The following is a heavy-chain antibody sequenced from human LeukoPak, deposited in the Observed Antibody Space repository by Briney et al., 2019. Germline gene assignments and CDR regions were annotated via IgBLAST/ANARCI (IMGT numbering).Heavy chain of an antibody. V-gene: IGHV1-2*02. CDR2: INPNSAGT. J-gene: IGHJ5*02. D-gene: IGHD3-9*01. Sequence: ASVKVSCKASGYTFTGYYMHWVRQAPGQGLEWMGWINPNSAGTNYAQKFQGRVTMTRDTSISTAYMELSRLRSDDTAVYYCARGILTYYDILTGGFWFDPWGQGTLVTVSS. CDR3: ARGILTYYDILTGGFWFDP. CDR1: GYTFTGYY.